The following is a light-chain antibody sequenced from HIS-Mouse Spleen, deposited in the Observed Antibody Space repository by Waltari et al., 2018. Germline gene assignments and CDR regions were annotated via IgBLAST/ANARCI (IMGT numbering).Light chain of an antibody. Sequence: SYELTQPLSVSVALGQTARITCGGNNIGSTTVHWYQQKPGQAPALVIYRDSNRPSGIPERFSGSNSGNTATLTISRAQAGDEADYYCQVWDSRTVFGGGTKLTVL. J-gene: IGLJ2*01. V-gene: IGLV3-9*01. CDR1: NIGSTT. CDR2: RDS. CDR3: QVWDSRTV.